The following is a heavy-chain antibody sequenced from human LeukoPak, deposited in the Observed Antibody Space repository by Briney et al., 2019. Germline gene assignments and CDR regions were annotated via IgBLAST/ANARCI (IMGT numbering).Heavy chain of an antibody. CDR2: IYSDAGT. CDR1: GFTFTNFE. V-gene: IGHV3-53*01. Sequence: GASLRLSCAASGFTFTNFEMNWVRQAPGKGLEWISVIYSDAGTYYADSVKGRISISRDNSKNTLYLQMNSLRAEDTAMYYCARGVPIDWSGWHDAFDIWGQGTMVTVSS. J-gene: IGHJ3*02. D-gene: IGHD3-3*01. CDR3: ARGVPIDWSGWHDAFDI.